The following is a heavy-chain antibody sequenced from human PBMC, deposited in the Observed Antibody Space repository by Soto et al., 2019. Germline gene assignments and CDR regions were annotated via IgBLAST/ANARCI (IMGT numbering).Heavy chain of an antibody. V-gene: IGHV3-53*01. D-gene: IGHD5-12*01. Sequence: QVVESGGGLIQAGGSTRLSCLASGFTVSRYDMAWVRQAPGKGLEWASIIQRSGETYYSDSAQGRFTISRDNSKNAVHLQMSSLKVGDTGVYSCVRVLYDSGVVDFWGQGSLITVS. J-gene: IGHJ4*02. CDR2: IQRSGET. CDR1: GFTVSRYD. CDR3: VRVLYDSGVVDF.